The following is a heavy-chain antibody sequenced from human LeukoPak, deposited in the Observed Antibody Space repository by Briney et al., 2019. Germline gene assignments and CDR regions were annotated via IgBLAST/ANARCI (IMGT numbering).Heavy chain of an antibody. Sequence: RASETLSLTCTVSGASISSYYWSWIRQPPGKGLEWIGYVYYSGSTNCNPSLKSRVTMSVDTSKNLFSLKLNSVTAADTAVYYCARGTGGDYWGQGTLVTVSS. CDR1: GASISSYY. V-gene: IGHV4-59*01. J-gene: IGHJ4*02. D-gene: IGHD1-14*01. CDR3: ARGTGGDY. CDR2: VYYSGST.